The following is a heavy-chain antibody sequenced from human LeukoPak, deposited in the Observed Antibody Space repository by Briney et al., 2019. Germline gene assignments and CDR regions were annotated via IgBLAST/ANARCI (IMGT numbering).Heavy chain of an antibody. CDR3: ARDRASRLIDY. CDR2: IKQDGSEK. CDR1: GFTFSSYW. J-gene: IGHJ4*02. D-gene: IGHD1-26*01. Sequence: GGSLRLSCAASGFTFSSYWMNWFRQAPGKGLEWVANIKQDGSEKYYMDSVKGRFTISRDNAKNSLYLQMNSLRAEDTAVYYCARDRASRLIDYWGQGTLVTVSS. V-gene: IGHV3-7*01.